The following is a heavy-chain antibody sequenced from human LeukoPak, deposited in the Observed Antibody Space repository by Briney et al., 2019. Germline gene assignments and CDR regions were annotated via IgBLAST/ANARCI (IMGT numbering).Heavy chain of an antibody. D-gene: IGHD6-19*01. CDR2: INTNTGNP. Sequence: ASVKVSCKASGHTFTSYAMNWVRQAPGQGLEWMGWINTNTGNPTYAQGFTGRFVFSLDTSVSTAYLQISSLKAEDTAVYYCARAREQWLVHTNYYYYYGMDVWGQGTAVTVSS. CDR3: ARAREQWLVHTNYYYYYGMDV. J-gene: IGHJ6*02. V-gene: IGHV7-4-1*02. CDR1: GHTFTSYA.